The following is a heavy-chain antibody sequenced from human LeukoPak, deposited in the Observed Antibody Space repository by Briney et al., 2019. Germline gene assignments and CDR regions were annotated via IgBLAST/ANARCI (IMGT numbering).Heavy chain of an antibody. CDR2: ISYDGSNK. V-gene: IGHV3-30*04. CDR3: ARDETKRGYSYGTSPFDY. Sequence: PGGSLRLPCAASGFTFSTYAMHWVRQAPGKGLEWVALISYDGSNKYYADSVKGRFTISRDNSKNTLYLQMNSLTAEDTAVYFCARDETKRGYSYGTSPFDYWGQGTLVTVSS. D-gene: IGHD5-18*01. J-gene: IGHJ4*02. CDR1: GFTFSTYA.